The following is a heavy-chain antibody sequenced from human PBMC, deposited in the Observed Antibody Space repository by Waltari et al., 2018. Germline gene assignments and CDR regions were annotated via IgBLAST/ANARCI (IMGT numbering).Heavy chain of an antibody. Sequence: ETLSLTCTVSGGSISSYYWSWIRQPPGKGREWIGYIYYSGSTNYNPSLKSRVTISVDTSKNQFSLKLSAVTAADTAVYYGARDLGWSYGMDVWGQGTTVTVSS. CDR3: ARDLGWSYGMDV. CDR1: GGSISSYY. J-gene: IGHJ6*02. D-gene: IGHD2-15*01. V-gene: IGHV4-59*01. CDR2: IYYSGST.